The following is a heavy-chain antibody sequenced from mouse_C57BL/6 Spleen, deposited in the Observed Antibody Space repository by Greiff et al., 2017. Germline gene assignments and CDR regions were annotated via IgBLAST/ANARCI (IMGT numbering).Heavy chain of an antibody. CDR3: ARRDWDGAMDY. J-gene: IGHJ4*01. D-gene: IGHD4-1*01. Sequence: VQLQQSGAELVKPGASVKISCKASGYAFSSYWMNWVKQRPGKGLEWIGQIYPGDGDTNYNGKFKGKATLTADKSSSTAYMQLSSLTSEDSAVYFCARRDWDGAMDYWGQGTSVTVSS. CDR1: GYAFSSYW. V-gene: IGHV1-80*01. CDR2: IYPGDGDT.